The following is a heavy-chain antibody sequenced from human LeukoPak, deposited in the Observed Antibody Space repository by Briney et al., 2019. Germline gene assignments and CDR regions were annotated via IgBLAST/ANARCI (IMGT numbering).Heavy chain of an antibody. CDR2: IYYSGST. Sequence: SQTLSLTCSVSGDSISRSNSYWSWVRQPAGKGLEWIGSIYYSGSTYYNPSLKSRVTISVDTSKNQFSLKLSSVTAADTAVYYCARGLWFGDENPPYFDYWGQGILVTVSS. J-gene: IGHJ4*02. CDR3: ARGLWFGDENPPYFDY. D-gene: IGHD3-10*01. V-gene: IGHV4-39*01. CDR1: GDSISRSNSY.